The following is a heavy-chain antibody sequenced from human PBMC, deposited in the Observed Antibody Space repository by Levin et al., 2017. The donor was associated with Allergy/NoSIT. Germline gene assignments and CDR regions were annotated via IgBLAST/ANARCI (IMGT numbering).Heavy chain of an antibody. J-gene: IGHJ4*02. CDR3: VRGAGGLDH. CDR2: ITSDGSGI. Sequence: PGGSLRLSCAASGFMFRSYWMHWVRQVPGKGLVWVSHITSDGSGISYVDSVKGRFTISRDNTKNTLYLQMSSLRDEETALYYCVRGAGGLDHWGQGALVIVSS. CDR1: GFMFRSYW. V-gene: IGHV3-74*01. D-gene: IGHD3-16*01.